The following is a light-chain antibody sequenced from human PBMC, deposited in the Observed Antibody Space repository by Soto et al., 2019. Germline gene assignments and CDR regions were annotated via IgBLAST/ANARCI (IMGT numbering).Light chain of an antibody. V-gene: IGKV3-11*01. CDR2: DAS. CDR3: QQRSKAIT. CDR1: QSVTSY. Sequence: EIVLTQSPATLSLSPGERATLSCRASQSVTSYLAWYQQKPGQAPRLLIYDASNRATGLPARFSGSGSGADFTITISSLDPEDFAVYYCQQRSKAITFGQGTKLEIK. J-gene: IGKJ2*01.